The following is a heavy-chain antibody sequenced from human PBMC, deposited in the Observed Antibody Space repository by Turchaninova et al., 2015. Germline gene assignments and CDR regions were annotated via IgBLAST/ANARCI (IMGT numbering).Heavy chain of an antibody. D-gene: IGHD6-19*01. CDR2: IYWDDDK. CDR1: GFPPSTTGVG. CDR3: AHRLRYSGDWDVGWFDP. J-gene: IGHJ5*02. Sequence: QITLKESGPTLAQPTHTPTLTRTFPGFPPSTTGVGVACNRQPPGKALECLALIYWDDDKRYRPSLKNRLTITKDTSKNQVVLTMTDMDPVDTATYYCAHRLRYSGDWDVGWFDPWGQGTLVTVSS. V-gene: IGHV2-5*02.